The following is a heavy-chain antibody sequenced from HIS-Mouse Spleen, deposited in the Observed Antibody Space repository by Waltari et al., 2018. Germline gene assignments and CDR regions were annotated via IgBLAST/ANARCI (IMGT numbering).Heavy chain of an antibody. J-gene: IGHJ2*01. V-gene: IGHV1-2*02. CDR2: INPTRGGT. CDR3: ARDQGTGEWYFDL. D-gene: IGHD7-27*01. Sequence: QVQLVQSGAEVKKPGASVKVSCKASGYTFTGYYMHWVRQATGQGLGWRGSINPTRGGTNYAQKFQVRVTMTRDTSISTAYMELSRLRSDDTAVYYCARDQGTGEWYFDLWGRGTLVTVSS. CDR1: GYTFTGYY.